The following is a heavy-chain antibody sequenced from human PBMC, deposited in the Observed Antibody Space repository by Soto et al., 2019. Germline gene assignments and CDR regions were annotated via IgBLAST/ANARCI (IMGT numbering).Heavy chain of an antibody. CDR3: ARLYCSGGSCYSFSYFDY. Sequence: QLQLQESGPGLVKPSETLSLTCTVSGGSISSSSYYWGWIRQPPGKGLEWIGSIYYSGSTYYNPSLKSRVTISVDTSKNQFSLKLSSVTAADTAVYYCARLYCSGGSCYSFSYFDYWGQGTLVTVSS. J-gene: IGHJ4*02. CDR1: GGSISSSSYY. D-gene: IGHD2-15*01. V-gene: IGHV4-39*01. CDR2: IYYSGST.